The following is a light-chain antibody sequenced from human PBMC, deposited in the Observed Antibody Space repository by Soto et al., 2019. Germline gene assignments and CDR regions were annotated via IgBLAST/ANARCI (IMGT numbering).Light chain of an antibody. CDR2: EVS. V-gene: IGLV2-23*02. Sequence: QSVLAQPASVSASFGQSITISCTGTGSDIGGYNYVSWYQQHPGKAPKVLIYEVSLRPSGVSDRFSGSKSGNTASLTISGLQAGDEADYYCCSFAGSSTFWVFGGGTKVTVL. CDR1: GSDIGGYNY. CDR3: CSFAGSSTFWV. J-gene: IGLJ3*02.